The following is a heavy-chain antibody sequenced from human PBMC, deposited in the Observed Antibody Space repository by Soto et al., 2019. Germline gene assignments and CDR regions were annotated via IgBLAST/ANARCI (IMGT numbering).Heavy chain of an antibody. V-gene: IGHV5-10-1*01. Sequence: GESLKISCKGSGYSFTRYWISWVRQLPWKGLEWMGRIDPSDSYTNYSPSFQGHVTISADRSISTAYLQWSSLKASDTAMYYCAGTRDEYDFYGMDVWGQGTTVTDSS. J-gene: IGHJ6*02. CDR3: AGTRDEYDFYGMDV. CDR2: IDPSDSYT. CDR1: GYSFTRYW. D-gene: IGHD3-3*01.